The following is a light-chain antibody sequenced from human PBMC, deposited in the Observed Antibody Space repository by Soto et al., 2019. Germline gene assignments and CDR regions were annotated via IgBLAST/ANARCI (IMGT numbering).Light chain of an antibody. CDR1: QSIGTN. CDR3: QQYDNLPIT. CDR2: DAS. Sequence: DIQMTQSPSSLSASIGDRVTLTCRASQSIGTNLNWYQQRPGKAPKXLIYDASNLETGVPSRFSGSGSGTDFTFTISSLQPEDSATYDGQQYDNLPITFGQGTRLEIK. J-gene: IGKJ5*01. V-gene: IGKV1-33*01.